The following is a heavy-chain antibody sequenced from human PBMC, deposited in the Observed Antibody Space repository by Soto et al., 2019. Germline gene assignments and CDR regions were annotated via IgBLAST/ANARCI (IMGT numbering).Heavy chain of an antibody. CDR1: GFTFSSYW. Sequence: GGSLRLSCAASGFTFSSYWMSWVRQAPGKGLEWVAKLKQVGSEKYYVDSVKGRFTISRDNAKNSLYLQINSLRAEDTVVYYCARFYYDSSGYLPSPYYYYYGMDVWGQGTTVTVSS. CDR2: LKQVGSEK. J-gene: IGHJ6*02. CDR3: ARFYYDSSGYLPSPYYYYYGMDV. V-gene: IGHV3-7*04. D-gene: IGHD3-22*01.